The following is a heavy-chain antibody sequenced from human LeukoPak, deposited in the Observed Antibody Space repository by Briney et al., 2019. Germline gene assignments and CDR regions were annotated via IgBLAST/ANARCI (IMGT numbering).Heavy chain of an antibody. CDR1: GFTVSSNY. D-gene: IGHD6-13*01. J-gene: IGHJ6*03. V-gene: IGHV3-53*01. Sequence: GGALRLSCAASGFTVSSNYMNWVRQAPGKGLEWVSVIYSGGSTYYADSVMGRFTISGDNSKNTVYLQMNSLRAEDTAFYYCARSPQYIAAAGTKYDNYMDVWGKGTTVTISS. CDR2: IYSGGST. CDR3: ARSPQYIAAAGTKYDNYMDV.